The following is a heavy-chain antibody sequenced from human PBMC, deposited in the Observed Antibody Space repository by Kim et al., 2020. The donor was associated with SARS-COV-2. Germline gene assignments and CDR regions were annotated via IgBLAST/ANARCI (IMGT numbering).Heavy chain of an antibody. CDR3: ARDLGSGYSYGYKDY. J-gene: IGHJ4*02. V-gene: IGHV1-2*02. Sequence: QKFQGRVTMTRDTSISTAYMELSRLRSDDTAVYYCARDLGSGYSYGYKDYWGQGTLVTVSS. D-gene: IGHD5-18*01.